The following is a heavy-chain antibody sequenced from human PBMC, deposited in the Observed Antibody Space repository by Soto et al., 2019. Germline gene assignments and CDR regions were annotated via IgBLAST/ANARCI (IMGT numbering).Heavy chain of an antibody. CDR3: ARDLADVHLWDAFDV. V-gene: IGHV1-69*01. Sequence: QVQLVQSGPELKKPGSSVKVSCKAPGDTFNSYGISWVRQAPGQGLECMGGIVPMFGTTKLALKFEDRVTITADELTTTVEMEIRGLTSEDTAVYYCARDLADVHLWDAFDVWGHGTRVTVSS. J-gene: IGHJ3*01. D-gene: IGHD6-13*01. CDR2: IVPMFGTT. CDR1: GDTFNSYG.